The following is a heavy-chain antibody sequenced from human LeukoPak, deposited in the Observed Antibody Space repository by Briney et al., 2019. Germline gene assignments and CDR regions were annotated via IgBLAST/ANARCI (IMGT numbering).Heavy chain of an antibody. J-gene: IGHJ6*03. CDR3: ARRAVGNSYYYSMDV. CDR2: MNPNSGNT. V-gene: IGHV1-8*03. Sequence: ASVKVSCKASGYTFISYDINWVRQVTGQGLEWMGWMNPNSGNTGYAQKFQGRVTITRNTSISTAFMELSSLGSEDTAVYYCARRAVGNSYYYSMDVRGKGTTVTVSS. CDR1: GYTFISYD. D-gene: IGHD6-19*01.